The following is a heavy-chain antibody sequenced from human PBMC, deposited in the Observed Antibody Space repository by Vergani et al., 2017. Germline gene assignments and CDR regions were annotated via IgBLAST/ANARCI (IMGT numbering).Heavy chain of an antibody. D-gene: IGHD2-21*01. CDR3: VREGSYCGSTTCRNPSYVYYYHMDV. CDR2: IYYDGSKK. CDR1: GFTFSTYT. J-gene: IGHJ6*03. Sequence: QVQLVEPGGGVVQPGRSLRLSCTSSGFTFSTYTMHWVRQAPGKGLEWVAIIYYDGSKKYYADSVKGRFTISRDNSRNMLDLLMSSLRAEDTAIYYCVREGSYCGSTTCRNPSYVYYYHMDVWGEGTTVTVSS. V-gene: IGHV3-33*01.